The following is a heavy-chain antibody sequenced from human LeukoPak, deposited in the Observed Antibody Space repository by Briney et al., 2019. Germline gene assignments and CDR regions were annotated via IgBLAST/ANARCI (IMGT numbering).Heavy chain of an antibody. CDR3: ARDMRAVAGTLDAFDI. Sequence: GASVKVSCKASGYTFTDYYMHWVRQAPGQGLEWMGGIIPIFGTANYAQKFQGRVTITADKSTSTAYMELSSLRSEDTAVYYCARDMRAVAGTLDAFDIWGQGTMVTVSS. J-gene: IGHJ3*02. V-gene: IGHV1-69*06. CDR1: GYTFTDYY. D-gene: IGHD6-19*01. CDR2: IIPIFGTA.